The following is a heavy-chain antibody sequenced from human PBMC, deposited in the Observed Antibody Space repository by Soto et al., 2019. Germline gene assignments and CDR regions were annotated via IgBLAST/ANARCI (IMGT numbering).Heavy chain of an antibody. CDR3: ARLKGFRSWFDP. CDR2: IYYSGST. D-gene: IGHD3-10*01. CDR1: GGSISSYY. V-gene: IGHV4-59*08. Sequence: SETLSLTCTVSGGSISSYYWSWIRQPPGKGLEWIGYIYYSGSTNYNPSLKSRVTISVDTSKNQFSLKLSSVTAADTAVYYCARLKGFRSWFDPWGQGTLVTVSS. J-gene: IGHJ5*02.